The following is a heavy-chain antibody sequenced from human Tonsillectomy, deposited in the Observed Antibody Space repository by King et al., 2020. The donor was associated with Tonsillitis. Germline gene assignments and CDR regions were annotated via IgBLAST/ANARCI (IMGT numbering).Heavy chain of an antibody. J-gene: IGHJ5*02. CDR2: IIPILGIA. V-gene: IGHV1-69*04. CDR1: GGTFSSYA. D-gene: IGHD3-10*01. CDR3: AGGGGSVIYYNNNGFDP. Sequence: HVQLVQSGAEVKKPGSSVKVSCKASGGTFSSYAISWVRQAPGQGHEWMGRIIPILGIANYAQKFQGRVTTTADKSTSTAYMELSSLRSEDTAVYYCAGGGGSVIYYNNNGFDPCGQGTLVTVSS.